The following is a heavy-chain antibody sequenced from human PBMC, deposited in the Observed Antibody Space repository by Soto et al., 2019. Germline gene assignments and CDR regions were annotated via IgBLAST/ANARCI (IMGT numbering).Heavy chain of an antibody. Sequence: AGGSLRLSCAASGITFSDYFMSWVRRAPGKGLEWVSYISDSSRSIYYADSVKGRFTISRDNAKNSLYLQMNSLRVEDTAVYYCARILYCSSTSCFGGGFDSWGQGTLVTVSS. CDR1: GITFSDYF. D-gene: IGHD2-2*01. J-gene: IGHJ4*02. CDR3: ARILYCSSTSCFGGGFDS. V-gene: IGHV3-11*01. CDR2: ISDSSRSI.